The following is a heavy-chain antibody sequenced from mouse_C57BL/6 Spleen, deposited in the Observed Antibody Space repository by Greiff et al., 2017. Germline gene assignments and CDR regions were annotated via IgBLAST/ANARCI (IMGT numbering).Heavy chain of an antibody. CDR3: ARCYGSSHWYFDV. CDR2: IYPGDGDT. J-gene: IGHJ1*03. Sequence: LVESGAELVKPGASVKISCKASGYAFRSYWMNWVKQRPGRGLEWIGQIYPGDGDTNYNGKFKGKATLTADKSSSTAYMQLSSLTSEDSAVYFCARCYGSSHWYFDVWGTGTTVTVSS. CDR1: GYAFRSYW. V-gene: IGHV1-80*01. D-gene: IGHD1-1*01.